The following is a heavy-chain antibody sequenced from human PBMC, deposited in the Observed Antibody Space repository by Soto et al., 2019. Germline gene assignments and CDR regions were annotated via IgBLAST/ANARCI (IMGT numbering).Heavy chain of an antibody. CDR2: ISGSGGST. Sequence: QLLESGGGLVQPGGSLRLSCAASGFTFSIYSMNWVRQAPGKGLEWVSLISGSGGSTHYADSVEGRFTISRDNSKNTLYLEMDSLRAEDKAVYYCAKVVKYDVLTGYYKGPDYYGMDVWGQGTKVTVSS. D-gene: IGHD3-9*01. J-gene: IGHJ6*02. CDR3: AKVVKYDVLTGYYKGPDYYGMDV. CDR1: GFTFSIYS. V-gene: IGHV3-23*01.